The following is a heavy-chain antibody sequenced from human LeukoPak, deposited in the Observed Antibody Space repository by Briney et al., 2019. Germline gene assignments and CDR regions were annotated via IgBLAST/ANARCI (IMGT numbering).Heavy chain of an antibody. V-gene: IGHV4-4*02. CDR3: ARDLGSSYKGGYYFDY. J-gene: IGHJ4*02. CDR2: IYHSGST. D-gene: IGHD6-13*01. CDR1: GGPISSSNW. Sequence: SGTLSLTCAVSGGPISSSNWWSWVRQPPGKGLEWIGEIYHSGSTNYNPSLKSRVTISVDKSKNQFSLKLSSVTAADTAVYYCARDLGSSYKGGYYFDYWGQGTLVTVSS.